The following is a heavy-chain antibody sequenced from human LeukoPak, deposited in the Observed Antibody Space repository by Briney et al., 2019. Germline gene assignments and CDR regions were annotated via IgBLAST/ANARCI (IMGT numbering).Heavy chain of an antibody. D-gene: IGHD5-18*01. Sequence: PGGSLRLSCAAPGFTFSRYWMNWVRQAPGKGLEWVANIRQDESQKFYVDSVRGRSTISRDNAKNSLFLQLNSLRAEDTAVYYCARDRRIPPQPHNYYMDVWGKGTTVIISS. CDR3: ARDRRIPPQPHNYYMDV. J-gene: IGHJ6*03. CDR1: GFTFSRYW. CDR2: IRQDESQK. V-gene: IGHV3-7*01.